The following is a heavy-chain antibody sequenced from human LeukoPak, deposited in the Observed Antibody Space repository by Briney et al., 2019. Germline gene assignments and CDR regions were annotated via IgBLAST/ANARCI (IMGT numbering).Heavy chain of an antibody. Sequence: SETLSLTCTVSGDSTSSAPYYWSWIRQHPEKGLEWIGYIYYNGQTFYNPSLKSRVSISIDTSKNQFSLKLSSVTAADTAVYYCARGKEYVYYFDYWGQGTLVTVSS. CDR2: IYYNGQT. CDR1: GDSTSSAPYY. D-gene: IGHD2-2*01. V-gene: IGHV4-31*03. CDR3: ARGKEYVYYFDY. J-gene: IGHJ4*02.